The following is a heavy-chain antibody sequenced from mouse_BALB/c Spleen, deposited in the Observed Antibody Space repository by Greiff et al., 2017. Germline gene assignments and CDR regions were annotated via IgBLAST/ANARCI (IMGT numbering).Heavy chain of an antibody. CDR2: INPSTGYT. J-gene: IGHJ2*01. CDR1: GYTFTSYW. CDR3: ARGYYRNYYFDY. V-gene: IGHV1-7*01. Sequence: QVQLKQSGAELAKPGASVKMSCKASGYTFTSYWMHWVKQRPGQGLEWIGYINPSTGYTEYNQKFKDKATLTADKSSSTAYMQLSSLTSEDSAVYYCARGYYRNYYFDYWGQGTTLTVSS. D-gene: IGHD2-5*01.